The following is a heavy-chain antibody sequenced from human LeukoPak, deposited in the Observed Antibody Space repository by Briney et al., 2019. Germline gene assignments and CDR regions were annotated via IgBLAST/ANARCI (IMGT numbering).Heavy chain of an antibody. CDR1: GFIFSNYG. Sequence: GRSLRLSCAASGFIFSNYGMHWDRRAPGKGLEWVAIIWYDGSNRYYADSVKGRFTVSRDNSKNTLYLQMNSLRAEDSAVHYCARDLLLRYTWSFEKWGQGTLVTVSS. D-gene: IGHD3-16*02. J-gene: IGHJ4*02. V-gene: IGHV3-33*01. CDR2: IWYDGSNR. CDR3: ARDLLLRYTWSFEK.